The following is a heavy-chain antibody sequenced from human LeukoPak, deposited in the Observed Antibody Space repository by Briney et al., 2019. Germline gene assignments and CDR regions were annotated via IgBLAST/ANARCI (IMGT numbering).Heavy chain of an antibody. CDR3: ARASHLGGDYDFWSGYDYYYGMDV. Sequence: GGSLSLSFAAPELPFSTIWISWFRQPPKKGRRGVPNINQEEMENYYVDSVKGRFTISRDNAKNSLYLQMNSLRAEDTAVYYCARASHLGGDYDFWSGYDYYYGMDVWGQGTTVTVSS. J-gene: IGHJ6*02. CDR2: INQEEMEN. V-gene: IGHV3-7*01. D-gene: IGHD3-3*01. CDR1: ELPFSTIW.